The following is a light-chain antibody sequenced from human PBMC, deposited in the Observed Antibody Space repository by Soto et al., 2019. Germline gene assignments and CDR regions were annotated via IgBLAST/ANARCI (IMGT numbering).Light chain of an antibody. J-gene: IGKJ4*01. Sequence: ELVLTQSPATLSVSPGERATLSCRASQGVGSTLAWYQQEPGRAPRLLIYDASTRATGIPARFSGAGSGTDFTLTISGLQSDDFAVYYCQHYLTWPLTFGGGTRVEI. CDR3: QHYLTWPLT. CDR1: QGVGST. CDR2: DAS. V-gene: IGKV3-15*01.